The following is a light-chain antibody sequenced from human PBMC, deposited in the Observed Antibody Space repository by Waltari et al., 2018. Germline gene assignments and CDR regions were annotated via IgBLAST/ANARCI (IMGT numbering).Light chain of an antibody. J-gene: IGLJ2*01. V-gene: IGLV2-23*02. CDR2: EVS. Sequence: QSALTQSASVSGSPGQSITISCTGSSSDVGIYNFFSWYQQNPGKAPKLMIYEVSKRPSGVSNRFAGSKSGTTASLTIAGLQAEDEADYYCCSYAPTGTVIFAGGTKLTVL. CDR3: CSYAPTGTVI. CDR1: SSDVGIYNF.